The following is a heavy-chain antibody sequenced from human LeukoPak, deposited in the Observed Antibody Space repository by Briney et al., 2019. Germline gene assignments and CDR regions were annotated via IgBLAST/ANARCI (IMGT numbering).Heavy chain of an antibody. CDR2: INRDGSST. CDR3: ARGRLWNIDY. V-gene: IGHV3-74*01. Sequence: GGSLRLSCAASGFTFSSYWMHWVRQAPGKGLVWVSRINRDGSSTTYADSAKGRVTISRDNTKNTVYLQMNSLRAEDTAVYYCARGRLWNIDYWGQGTLVTVSS. D-gene: IGHD1/OR15-1a*01. CDR1: GFTFSSYW. J-gene: IGHJ4*02.